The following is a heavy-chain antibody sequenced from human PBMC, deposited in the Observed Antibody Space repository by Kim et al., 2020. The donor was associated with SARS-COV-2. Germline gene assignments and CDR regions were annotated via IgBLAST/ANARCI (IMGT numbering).Heavy chain of an antibody. CDR1: GYTFTNYG. D-gene: IGHD6-19*01. CDR2: ISPYNGNT. Sequence: ASVKVSCKASGYTFTNYGITWVRQAPGQGLEWMGWISPYNGNTDYAQKFQDRVTMATDTSMSTAYMELRSLRSDDTAVYYCARDARQYSRGWSLGHGMDVWGQGTSVTVSS. J-gene: IGHJ6*02. CDR3: ARDARQYSRGWSLGHGMDV. V-gene: IGHV1-18*01.